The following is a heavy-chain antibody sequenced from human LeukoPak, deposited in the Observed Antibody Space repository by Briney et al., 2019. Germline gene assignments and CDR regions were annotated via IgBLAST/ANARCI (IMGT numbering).Heavy chain of an antibody. J-gene: IGHJ5*02. CDR1: GFTFSSYG. CDR3: ARENGYCSSTSCSGNWFDP. CDR2: ISGSGGST. V-gene: IGHV3-23*01. Sequence: PGGSLRLSCAASGFTFSSYGMGWVRQAPGKGLEWVSVISGSGGSTYYADSVKGRFTISRDNSKNTLYLQMNSLRAEDTAVYYCARENGYCSSTSCSGNWFDPWGQGTLVTVSS. D-gene: IGHD2-2*01.